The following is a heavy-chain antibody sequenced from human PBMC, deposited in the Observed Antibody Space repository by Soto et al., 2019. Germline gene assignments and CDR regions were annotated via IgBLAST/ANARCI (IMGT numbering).Heavy chain of an antibody. J-gene: IGHJ4*02. V-gene: IGHV1-69*13. Sequence: SVKVSCKASGYTFTSYGISWVRQAPGQGLEWMGGIIPIFGTANYAQKFQGGVTITADESTSTAYMELSSLRSEDTAVYYCARENSRYSGYDLYFDYWGQGTLVTVSS. D-gene: IGHD5-12*01. CDR3: ARENSRYSGYDLYFDY. CDR1: GYTFTSYG. CDR2: IIPIFGTA.